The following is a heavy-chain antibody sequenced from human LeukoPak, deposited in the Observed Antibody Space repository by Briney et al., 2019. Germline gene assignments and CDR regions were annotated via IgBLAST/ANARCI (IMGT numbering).Heavy chain of an antibody. CDR3: ARSVVLKAYYYYGMDV. D-gene: IGHD2-2*01. V-gene: IGHV1-2*02. Sequence: ASVKVSCKASGYSFNGYYLHWLRQAPGQAFEWMGWINPDTGGTNYVHKFQGRVTMTRDTSISAAYMELSSLRSGDTAIYYCARSVVLKAYYYYGMDVWGQGTTVTVSS. CDR2: INPDTGGT. CDR1: GYSFNGYY. J-gene: IGHJ6*02.